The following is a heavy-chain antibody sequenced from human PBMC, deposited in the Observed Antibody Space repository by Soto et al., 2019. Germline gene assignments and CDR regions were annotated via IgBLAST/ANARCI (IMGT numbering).Heavy chain of an antibody. CDR1: GFTFSSYG. CDR3: AKDGRDGYKQEYFQH. Sequence: GGSLRLSCAASGFTFSSYGMSWVRQAPGKGLEWVSSISAGDGSTYFADSVKGRFTISRDNSKNTLYLQMNSLRAEDTAVYYCAKDGRDGYKQEYFQHWGQGTLVTVSS. V-gene: IGHV3-23*01. D-gene: IGHD5-12*01. J-gene: IGHJ1*01. CDR2: ISAGDGST.